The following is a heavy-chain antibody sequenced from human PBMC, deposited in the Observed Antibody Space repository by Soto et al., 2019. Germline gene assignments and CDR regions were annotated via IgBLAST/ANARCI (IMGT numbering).Heavy chain of an antibody. CDR3: ARGRGGGRCSSTSCYLSRYYYYYMDV. V-gene: IGHV4-34*01. D-gene: IGHD2-2*01. CDR2: INHSGST. Sequence: QVQLQQWGAGLLKPSETLSLTCAVYGGSFSGYYWSWIRQPPGKGLEWIGEINHSGSTNYNPSLKSRVTRSVDTSKNQFSLKLSSVTAADTAVYYCARGRGGGRCSSTSCYLSRYYYYYMDVWGKGTTVTVSS. J-gene: IGHJ6*03. CDR1: GGSFSGYY.